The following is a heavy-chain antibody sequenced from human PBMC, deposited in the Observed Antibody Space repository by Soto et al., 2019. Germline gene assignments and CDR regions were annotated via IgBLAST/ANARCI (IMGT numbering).Heavy chain of an antibody. Sequence: HSETLSLTCAVSGASISSDGYSWSWIRQPPGKGLECIGYIYHSGITYINPSLKSRVTISLDRSKNQFSLKLNSVTAADTAVYYCASRDYNWFDPWGQGTLVTVS. J-gene: IGHJ5*02. CDR1: GASISSDGYS. CDR2: IYHSGIT. V-gene: IGHV4-30-2*01. CDR3: ASRDYNWFDP.